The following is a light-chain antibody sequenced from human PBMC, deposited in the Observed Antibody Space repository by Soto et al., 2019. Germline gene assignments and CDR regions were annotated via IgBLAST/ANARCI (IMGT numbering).Light chain of an antibody. Sequence: DIQMTQSPSSLSASIGDRVTITCRASQSVANYLNWYQQKPGKAPKLLIYTTSSLQSAVPSRFSGGGSGTDFTLTISSLQHEDFATYYCQQSYNTPLTFGQGTKVEIK. CDR2: TTS. V-gene: IGKV1-39*01. J-gene: IGKJ1*01. CDR3: QQSYNTPLT. CDR1: QSVANY.